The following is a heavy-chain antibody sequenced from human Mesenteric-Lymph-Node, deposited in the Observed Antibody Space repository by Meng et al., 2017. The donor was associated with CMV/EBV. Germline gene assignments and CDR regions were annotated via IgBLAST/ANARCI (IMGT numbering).Heavy chain of an antibody. CDR2: INPSGGGT. D-gene: IGHD6-13*01. V-gene: IGHV1-46*01. Sequence: ASGYTFTSYYMHWVRQAPGQGLEWMGIINPSGGGTSYAQKFQGRVTVTRDTSTSTVYMEMSSLRSDDTAVYYCARDLVAATGRGLDHWGQGTLVTVSS. J-gene: IGHJ4*02. CDR1: GYTFTSYY. CDR3: ARDLVAATGRGLDH.